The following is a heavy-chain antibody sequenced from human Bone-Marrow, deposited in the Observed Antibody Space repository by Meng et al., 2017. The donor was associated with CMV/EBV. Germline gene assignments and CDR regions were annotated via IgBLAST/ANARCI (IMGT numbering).Heavy chain of an antibody. CDR3: ARGLDDYGGNFPLSDY. CDR2: VYYSGNT. CDR1: GVSISSYY. D-gene: IGHD4-23*01. J-gene: IGHJ4*02. Sequence: GSLRLSCTVSGVSISSYYWSWIRQPPGKGLEWIGYVYYSGNTNYNPSLKSRVTISIETSKNQFSLKLSSVTAADTAVYYCARGLDDYGGNFPLSDYWGQGTLVTVSS. V-gene: IGHV4-59*01.